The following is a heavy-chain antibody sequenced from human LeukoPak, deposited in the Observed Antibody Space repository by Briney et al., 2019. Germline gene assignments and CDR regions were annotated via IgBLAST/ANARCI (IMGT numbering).Heavy chain of an antibody. D-gene: IGHD6-13*01. CDR2: IYYSGST. J-gene: IGHJ5*02. CDR3: ARSVAAAGTQRYNWFDP. CDR1: GDSISSYY. V-gene: IGHV4-59*01. Sequence: SETLSFTCTVSGDSISSYYWSWIRQPPGKGLEWIGYIYYSGSTNYNPSLKSRVTISVDTSKNQFSLRLSSVTAADTAVYYCARSVAAAGTQRYNWFDPWGQGTLVTVSS.